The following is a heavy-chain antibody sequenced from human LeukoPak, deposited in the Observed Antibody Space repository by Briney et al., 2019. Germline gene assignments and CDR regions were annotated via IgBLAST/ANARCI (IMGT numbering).Heavy chain of an antibody. CDR2: INNNSGGT. Sequence: ASVKVSCMASGYSFLGYYTHGLRPPPGQGVAGVGWINNNSGGTKYARKFQGRVTMTRDTSISKAYMELSRLRYDDTAVYYCAADPGPYYYESGSYINWFVPWGEGTLVTVSS. CDR1: GYSFLGYY. V-gene: IGHV1-2*02. CDR3: AADPGPYYYESGSYINWFVP. J-gene: IGHJ5*02. D-gene: IGHD3-10*01.